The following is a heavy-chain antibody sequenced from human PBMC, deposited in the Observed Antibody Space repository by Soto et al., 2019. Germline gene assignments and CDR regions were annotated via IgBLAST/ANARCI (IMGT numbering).Heavy chain of an antibody. CDR1: GGTFSSYA. D-gene: IGHD6-13*01. CDR2: IIPIFGTA. V-gene: IGHV1-69*01. CDR3: ARGLGQQQIYYYYYGMDV. Sequence: QVQLVQSGAEVKKPGSSVKVSCKASGGTFSSYAISWVRQAPGQGLEWMGGIIPIFGTANYAQKFQGRVTITADESTSTDYMELSSLRSEDTAVYYCARGLGQQQIYYYYYGMDVWGQGTTVTVSS. J-gene: IGHJ6*02.